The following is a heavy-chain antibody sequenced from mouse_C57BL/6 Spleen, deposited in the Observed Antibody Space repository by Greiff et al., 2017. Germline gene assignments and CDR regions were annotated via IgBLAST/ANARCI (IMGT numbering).Heavy chain of an antibody. J-gene: IGHJ3*01. Sequence: VQLQQSGPGLVAPSQSLSITCAVSWFSLTRYGVGWVRQSPGKGLEWMGVIWGVGSTNYNTALKSRLSISKDNSKRQVFLKMNSLQTDDTAMYYCASGGTGTGFAYWGQGTLVTVSA. V-gene: IGHV2-6*01. CDR1: WFSLTRYG. CDR2: IWGVGST. D-gene: IGHD4-1*01. CDR3: ASGGTGTGFAY.